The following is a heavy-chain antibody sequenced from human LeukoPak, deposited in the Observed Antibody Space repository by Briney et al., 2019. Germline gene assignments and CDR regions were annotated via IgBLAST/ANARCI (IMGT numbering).Heavy chain of an antibody. V-gene: IGHV1-3*01. Sequence: ASVKVSCKASGYTFTSYAMHWVRQAPGQRLEWMGWINAGNGNTKYSQKFQGRVTITRDTSASTAYMKLSSLRSEDTAVYYCARALYYDILTGYTYYFDYWGQGTLVTVSS. J-gene: IGHJ4*02. CDR3: ARALYYDILTGYTYYFDY. CDR2: INAGNGNT. CDR1: GYTFTSYA. D-gene: IGHD3-9*01.